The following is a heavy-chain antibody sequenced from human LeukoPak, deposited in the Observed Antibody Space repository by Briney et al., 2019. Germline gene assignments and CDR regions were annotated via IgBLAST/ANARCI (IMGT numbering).Heavy chain of an antibody. CDR2: INNDGSSA. V-gene: IGHV3-74*01. D-gene: IGHD3-3*01. Sequence: TGGSLRLSCAASGFTFSSYWMHWVRQTPGKGLIYISRINNDGSSANYADSVRGRFTISRDNAENTLYLQMNSLRAEDTAVYYCAREGTIFGVVITLGAFDIWGQGTMVTVSS. CDR1: GFTFSSYW. J-gene: IGHJ3*02. CDR3: AREGTIFGVVITLGAFDI.